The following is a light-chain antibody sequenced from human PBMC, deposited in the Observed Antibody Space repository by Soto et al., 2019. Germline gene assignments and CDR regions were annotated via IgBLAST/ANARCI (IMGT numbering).Light chain of an antibody. CDR3: QQYGYSHPCT. CDR2: GVS. V-gene: IGKV3-20*01. J-gene: IGKJ1*01. CDR1: QSITSRY. Sequence: EIVLTQSPGTLSLSPGERATLSCRASQSITSRYLAWYQQKPGQAPRLLIYGVSGRATGIPDRFSGSGSGTDITLTISRLEPEDFAVYYWQQYGYSHPCTFGQGTKVHIK.